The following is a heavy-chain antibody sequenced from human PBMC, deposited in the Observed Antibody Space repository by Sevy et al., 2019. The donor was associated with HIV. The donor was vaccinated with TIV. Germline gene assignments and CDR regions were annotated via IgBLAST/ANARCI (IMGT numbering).Heavy chain of an antibody. CDR2: MKEDGSEK. Sequence: GGSLRLSCAASEFTFSSYWTSWVRQAPGKGLEWVATMKEDGSEKSYVDSVKGRFTISRDNAKNSLYLQMNSLRVDDTALYYCVREGLGGFSYSLDCWGQGTLVTVSS. D-gene: IGHD5-18*01. CDR3: VREGLGGFSYSLDC. J-gene: IGHJ4*02. CDR1: EFTFSSYW. V-gene: IGHV3-7*01.